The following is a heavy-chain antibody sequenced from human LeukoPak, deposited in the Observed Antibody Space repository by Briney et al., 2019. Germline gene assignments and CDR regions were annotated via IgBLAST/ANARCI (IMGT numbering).Heavy chain of an antibody. D-gene: IGHD6-13*01. Sequence: DSVKGRFTISRDNSKNTLYLEMNSLRAEDTAVYYCAKAHTLLAAAGSDAFDFWGQGTMVTVSS. CDR3: AKAHTLLAAAGSDAFDF. J-gene: IGHJ3*01. V-gene: IGHV3-30*02.